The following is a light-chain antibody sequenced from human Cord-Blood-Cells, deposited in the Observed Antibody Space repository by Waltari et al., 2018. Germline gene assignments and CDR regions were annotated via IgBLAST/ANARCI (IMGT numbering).Light chain of an antibody. CDR1: QSVSSY. Sequence: EIVSTQSPATLSLSPGERATLSCRASQSVSSYLAWYQQKPGQAPRLLIYDASNRATGIPARFSGSGSGTDFTLTISSLEPEDFAVYYCQQRSNWWTFGQGTKVEIK. CDR3: QQRSNWWT. J-gene: IGKJ1*01. CDR2: DAS. V-gene: IGKV3-11*01.